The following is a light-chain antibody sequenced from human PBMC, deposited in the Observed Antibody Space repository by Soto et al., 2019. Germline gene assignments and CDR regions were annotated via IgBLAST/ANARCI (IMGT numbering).Light chain of an antibody. CDR3: QQRSNWPLT. CDR2: DAS. Sequence: EIVLTQSPATLSLSPGERATLSCRASQSVSTYLAWYQQKPGQAPRILIYDASNRAAGIPARFSGSGSGTDFTLTISSLVTEEFAVYYCQQRSNWPLTFGRGTKVEIK. V-gene: IGKV3-11*01. CDR1: QSVSTY. J-gene: IGKJ4*01.